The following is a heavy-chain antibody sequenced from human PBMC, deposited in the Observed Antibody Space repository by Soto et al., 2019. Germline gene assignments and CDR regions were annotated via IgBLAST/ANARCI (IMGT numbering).Heavy chain of an antibody. D-gene: IGHD6-6*01. CDR2: IRSKANSYAT. J-gene: IGHJ6*02. CDR1: GFTFSDSA. Sequence: GGSLRLSCAASGFTFSDSAMHWVRQASGKGLEWVGRIRSKANSYATAYAASVKGRFTISRDDSKKTAYLQMNSLKTEDTAVYYCTRRDDSSSKIYYYYYGMDVWGQGTTVTVSS. V-gene: IGHV3-73*01. CDR3: TRRDDSSSKIYYYYYGMDV.